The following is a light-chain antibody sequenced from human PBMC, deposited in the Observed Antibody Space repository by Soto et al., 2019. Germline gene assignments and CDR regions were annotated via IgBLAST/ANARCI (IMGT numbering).Light chain of an antibody. CDR3: QQYHSYSWT. Sequence: DLQMTQSPSTLSASVGDRVTITCRASQTISSWLAWYQLKPGKAPKLLIYKASSLESGVPSRFSGRGSGTEFTLTISSLQPDDFATYYCQQYHSYSWTFGQGTKVELK. J-gene: IGKJ1*01. CDR2: KAS. V-gene: IGKV1-5*03. CDR1: QTISSW.